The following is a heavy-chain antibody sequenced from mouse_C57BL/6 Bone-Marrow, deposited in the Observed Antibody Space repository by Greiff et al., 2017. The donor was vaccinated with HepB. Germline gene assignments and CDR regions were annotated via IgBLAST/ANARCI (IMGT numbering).Heavy chain of an antibody. V-gene: IGHV10-1*01. J-gene: IGHJ3*01. CDR2: IRSKSNNYAT. CDR1: GFSFNTYA. CDR3: VRQATWFAY. Sequence: EVKLVESGGGLVQPKGSLKLSCAASGFSFNTYAMNWVRQAPGKGLEWVARIRSKSNNYATYYADSVKDRFTISRDDSESMLYLQMNNLKTEDTAMYYCVRQATWFAYWGQGTLVTVSA.